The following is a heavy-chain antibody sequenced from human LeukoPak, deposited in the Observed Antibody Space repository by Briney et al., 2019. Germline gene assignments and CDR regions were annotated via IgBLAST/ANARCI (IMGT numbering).Heavy chain of an antibody. CDR2: IYSGGST. V-gene: IGHV3-53*01. D-gene: IGHD3-16*02. CDR1: GFPFNVQT. Sequence: GGSLRLSCAASGFPFNVQTMSWVRQAPGKGLEWVSVIYSGGSTYYADSVKGRFTISRDNSKNTLYLQMNSLRAEDTAVYYCARESLNGDYWGQGTLVTVSS. J-gene: IGHJ4*02. CDR3: ARESLNGDY.